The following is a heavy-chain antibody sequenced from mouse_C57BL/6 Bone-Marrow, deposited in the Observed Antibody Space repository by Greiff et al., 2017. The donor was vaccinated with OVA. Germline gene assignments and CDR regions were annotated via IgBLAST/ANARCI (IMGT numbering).Heavy chain of an antibody. Sequence: EVHLVESGPGLVKPSQSLSLTCSVTGYSITSGYYWNWIRQFPGNKLEWMGYISYDGSNNYNPSLKNRISITRDTSKNQFFLKLNSVTTEDTATYYCARGGNYVDYWGQGTTLTVSS. CDR3: ARGGNYVDY. CDR2: ISYDGSN. V-gene: IGHV3-6*01. J-gene: IGHJ2*01. CDR1: GYSITSGYY.